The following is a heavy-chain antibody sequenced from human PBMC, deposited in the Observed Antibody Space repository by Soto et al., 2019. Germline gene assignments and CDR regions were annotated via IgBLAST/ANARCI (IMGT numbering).Heavy chain of an antibody. Sequence: AMHWVRQAPGKGLEWVAVISYDGSNKYYADSVKGRFTISRDNSKNTLYLQMNSLRAEDTAVYYCARALPSSTSCHPCPHYYYYGMDVWGQGTTVTVSS. D-gene: IGHD2-2*01. CDR2: ISYDGSNK. CDR1: A. CDR3: ARALPSSTSCHPCPHYYYYGMDV. J-gene: IGHJ6*02. V-gene: IGHV3-30-3*01.